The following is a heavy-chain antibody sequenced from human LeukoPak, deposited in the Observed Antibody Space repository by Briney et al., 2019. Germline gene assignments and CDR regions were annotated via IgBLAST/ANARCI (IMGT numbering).Heavy chain of an antibody. Sequence: PGGSLRLSCVTSGFTFLNYAVHWVRQAPGKGLEWVAVMSYDGNNNYYAGSVKGRFTLSRVSSKNTLYLQMDRLRPEDTAVYYCTREWGTAADYWGQGTLVTVSS. CDR1: GFTFLNYA. D-gene: IGHD6-13*01. CDR3: TREWGTAADY. V-gene: IGHV3-30-3*01. CDR2: MSYDGNNN. J-gene: IGHJ4*02.